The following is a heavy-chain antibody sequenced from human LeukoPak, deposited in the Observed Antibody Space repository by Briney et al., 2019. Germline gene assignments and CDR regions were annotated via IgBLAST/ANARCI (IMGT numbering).Heavy chain of an antibody. D-gene: IGHD3-9*01. CDR1: GGSISSSAYH. CDR3: ARGQDYDILSY. Sequence: SETLSLTCTVSGGSISSSAYHWGWLRQPPGKGLEWIGSMYYSGSTFYTPSLKSRVTISVDTSKNQFSLKLSSVTAADTAVYYCARGQDYDILSYWGQGTLVTVSS. CDR2: MYYSGST. J-gene: IGHJ4*02. V-gene: IGHV4-39*07.